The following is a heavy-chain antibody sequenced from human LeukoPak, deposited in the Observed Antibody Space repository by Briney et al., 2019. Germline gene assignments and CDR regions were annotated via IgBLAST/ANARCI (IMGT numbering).Heavy chain of an antibody. CDR2: ISYDGSNK. Sequence: PGRSLRLSCAASGFTFSSYAMHWVRQAPGKGLEWVAVISYDGSNKYYADSVKGRFTISRDNSKNTLYLQMNSLRAEDTAVYYCARDQDARYFDWLLPHDAFDIWGRGTMVTVSS. CDR1: GFTFSSYA. D-gene: IGHD3-9*01. J-gene: IGHJ3*02. CDR3: ARDQDARYFDWLLPHDAFDI. V-gene: IGHV3-30-3*01.